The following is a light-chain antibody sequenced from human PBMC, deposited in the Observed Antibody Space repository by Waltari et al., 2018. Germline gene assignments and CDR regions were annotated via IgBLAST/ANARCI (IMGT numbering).Light chain of an antibody. CDR3: QQNSNWPWT. Sequence: EIVMTQSPATMSLSPGERATLSCRASQSVSSSLAWYQQKPGHAPRLLIYGASSRATGIPDRFSGSGSGTEFTLTISSLEPEDVAVYYCQQNSNWPWTFGQGTKVEIK. V-gene: IGKV3D-15*01. CDR2: GAS. J-gene: IGKJ1*01. CDR1: QSVSSS.